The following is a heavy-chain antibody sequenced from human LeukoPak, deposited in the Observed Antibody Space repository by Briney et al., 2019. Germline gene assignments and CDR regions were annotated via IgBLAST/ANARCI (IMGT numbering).Heavy chain of an antibody. Sequence: GSLRLSCAASGFTFNDYGMSWVRQAPGKGLEWVSGINWNGGRTGYADSMKGRFIISRDNAKNSLYLQMNSLRAEDTAVYYCARGADSSGYYRTEFDYWGQGTLVTVSS. CDR1: GFTFNDYG. CDR2: INWNGGRT. J-gene: IGHJ4*02. V-gene: IGHV3-20*04. CDR3: ARGADSSGYYRTEFDY. D-gene: IGHD3-22*01.